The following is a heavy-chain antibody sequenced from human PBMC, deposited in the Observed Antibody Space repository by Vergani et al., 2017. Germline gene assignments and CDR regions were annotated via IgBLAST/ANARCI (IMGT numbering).Heavy chain of an antibody. J-gene: IGHJ4*02. CDR3: ARVEDSSGRKGVY. CDR1: GSTFTNHI. CDR2: INTKTGRS. V-gene: IGHV7-4-1*02. D-gene: IGHD3-22*01. Sequence: QVQLVQSAPELKKPGASVKVSCKASGSTFTNHILNWVRQAPGQRPDWMGWINTKTGRSTYAPGFTGRFGFSMDTSVSTAHLQISGLKADDTAVYYCARVEDSSGRKGVYWGQGTLVTVSS.